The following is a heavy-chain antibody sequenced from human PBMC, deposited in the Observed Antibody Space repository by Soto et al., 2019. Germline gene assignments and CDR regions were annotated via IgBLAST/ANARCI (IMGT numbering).Heavy chain of an antibody. Sequence: GGSLRLSCAASGFTFSSYAMSWVRQAPGKGLEWVSAISGSGGSTYYADSVKGRFTISRDNSKNTLSLQMNSLRAEDTAVYYCAKDADLIGYNYGSCFDYWGQGTLVTVSS. D-gene: IGHD5-18*01. J-gene: IGHJ4*02. CDR3: AKDADLIGYNYGSCFDY. CDR1: GFTFSSYA. V-gene: IGHV3-23*01. CDR2: ISGSGGST.